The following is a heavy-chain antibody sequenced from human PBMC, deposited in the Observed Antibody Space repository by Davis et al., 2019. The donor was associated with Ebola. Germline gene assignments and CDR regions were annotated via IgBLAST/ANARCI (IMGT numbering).Heavy chain of an antibody. V-gene: IGHV4-59*12. CDR3: ARGISTTRRYYDFWSGYCNYFDY. CDR2: IYYSGST. D-gene: IGHD3-3*01. Sequence: MPSETLSLTCTVSGGSISSYYWSWIRQPPGKGLEWIGYIYYSGSTNYNPSLKSRVTISVDTSKNQFSLKLSSVTAADTAVYYCARGISTTRRYYDFWSGYCNYFDYWGQGTLVTVSS. J-gene: IGHJ4*02. CDR1: GGSISSYY.